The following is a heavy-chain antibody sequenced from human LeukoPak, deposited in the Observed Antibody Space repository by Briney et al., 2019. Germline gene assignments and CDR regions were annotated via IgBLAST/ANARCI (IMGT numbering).Heavy chain of an antibody. Sequence: GGSLRLSCVASGFTFSSCWMSWVRQAPGKGLEWVANMKQDGSEKSCVGSVKGRFTISRDNAKNSLYLQMDSLRADDTAIYYCVKDFQLHYWGQGTLVPVSS. CDR3: VKDFQLHY. V-gene: IGHV3-7*01. D-gene: IGHD2-2*01. CDR2: MKQDGSEK. CDR1: GFTFSSCW. J-gene: IGHJ4*02.